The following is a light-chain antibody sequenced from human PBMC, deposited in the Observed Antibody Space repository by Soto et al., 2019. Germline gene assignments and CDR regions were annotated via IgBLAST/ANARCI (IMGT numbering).Light chain of an antibody. CDR3: QQYCSSPPYT. J-gene: IGKJ2*01. Sequence: EVVLTQSPGTLSLSPGERASLSCRASQSVSNNYLAWYQQKPGQSPTLLIFGSTDRATGIPDRFSGSGSGTDFTLTISRLEPDDFAVYYCQQYCSSPPYTFGQWTKLEIK. V-gene: IGKV3-20*01. CDR1: QSVSNNY. CDR2: GST.